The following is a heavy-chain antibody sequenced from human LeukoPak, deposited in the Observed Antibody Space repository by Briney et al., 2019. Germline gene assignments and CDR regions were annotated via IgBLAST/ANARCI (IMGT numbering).Heavy chain of an antibody. Sequence: GGSPRLSCAASGFTISSYAMSWVRQAPGKGLEWVSAISGSGGSTYYADSVKCRFTISRDNSKNTLYLQMNSLRAEDTAVYYCAKVATIAKYYFDYWGQGTLVTVSS. CDR1: GFTISSYA. D-gene: IGHD6-13*01. V-gene: IGHV3-23*01. J-gene: IGHJ4*02. CDR2: ISGSGGST. CDR3: AKVATIAKYYFDY.